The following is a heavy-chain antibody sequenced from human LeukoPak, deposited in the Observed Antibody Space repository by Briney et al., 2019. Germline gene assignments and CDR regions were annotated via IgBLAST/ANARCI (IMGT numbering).Heavy chain of an antibody. CDR2: ISYDGSNK. V-gene: IGHV3-30*03. CDR1: GFTFSSYG. D-gene: IGHD3-10*01. Sequence: GGSLRLSCAASGFTFSSYGMHWVRQAPGKGLEGVAVISYDGSNKYYADSVKGRFTISRDNSKNTLYLQMNSLRAEDTAVYYCARAFFYGSGSYSVSYFDYWGQGTLVTVSS. J-gene: IGHJ4*02. CDR3: ARAFFYGSGSYSVSYFDY.